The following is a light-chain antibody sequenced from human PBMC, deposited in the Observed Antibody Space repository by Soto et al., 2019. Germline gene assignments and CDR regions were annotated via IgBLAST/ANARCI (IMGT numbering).Light chain of an antibody. V-gene: IGKV1-39*01. CDR3: QQSYSTPFT. CDR2: RAS. J-gene: IGKJ2*01. Sequence: DDQMTQSPSSMSASVEDSVTITCRATQDISTFLNWYQQRPGKAPNVLIYRASTLQGDVPSRFSGSGSGTDFTLTISGLQPEDFAIYYCQQSYSTPFTFGQGTQVEV. CDR1: QDISTF.